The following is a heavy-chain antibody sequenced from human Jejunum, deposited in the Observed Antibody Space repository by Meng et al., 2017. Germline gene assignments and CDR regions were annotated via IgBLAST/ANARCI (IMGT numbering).Heavy chain of an antibody. Sequence: QLPLTDAGPGLVKASQTLSLPCTVSGGSLSGSNYYWGWIRQPPGKGLEWIGTIYYSGSTYYNPSLKSRVTISVDTSKNQFSLNLSSVTAADTAIYYCARVSKPYGSGLDPWGQGTLVTVSS. V-gene: IGHV4-39*07. D-gene: IGHD3-10*01. CDR2: IYYSGST. J-gene: IGHJ5*02. CDR1: GGSLSGSNYY. CDR3: ARVSKPYGSGLDP.